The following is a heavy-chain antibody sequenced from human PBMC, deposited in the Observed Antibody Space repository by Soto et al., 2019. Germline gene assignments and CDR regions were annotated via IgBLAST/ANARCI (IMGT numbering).Heavy chain of an antibody. CDR2: IYYSGST. D-gene: IGHD3-10*01. CDR1: DGYIRSSGDF. CDR3: ARPRAMVRGVIISQSNWFDP. Sequence: SETLSLTCSVSDGYIRSSGDFWGWIRQPPGKGLEWIGSIYYSGSTYYNPSLKSRVTISVDTSKNQFSLKLSSVTAADTAVYYCARPRAMVRGVIISQSNWFDPWGQGTLVTVSS. J-gene: IGHJ5*02. V-gene: IGHV4-39*01.